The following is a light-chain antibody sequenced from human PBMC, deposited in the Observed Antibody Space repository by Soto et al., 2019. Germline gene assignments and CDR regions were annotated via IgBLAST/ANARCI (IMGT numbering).Light chain of an antibody. CDR1: QSISSY. J-gene: IGKJ3*01. CDR3: QQSYSTPIT. V-gene: IGKV1-39*01. CDR2: AAS. Sequence: DITMTQSPSSLSASVGDRVTITCRASQSISSYLNWYQQKPGKAPKLLIYAASSLQSGVPSRFSGSGSGTDFTLTISSLQPEDFATYYCQQSYSTPITFGPGTKVDIK.